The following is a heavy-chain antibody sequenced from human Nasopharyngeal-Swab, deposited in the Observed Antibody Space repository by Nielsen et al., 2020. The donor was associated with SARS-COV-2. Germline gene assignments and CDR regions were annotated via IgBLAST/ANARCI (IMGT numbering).Heavy chain of an antibody. D-gene: IGHD1/OR15-1a*01. CDR1: GFTFSTYA. V-gene: IGHV3-21*04. CDR3: AREEQEVADAFDI. J-gene: IGHJ3*02. Sequence: GESLKISCAASGFTFSTYAMNWVRQAPGRGLEWVSSISGSSAYIYYADSVKGRFTISRDNAKNSLYLQLNSLRAEDTAVYYCAREEQEVADAFDIWGQGTMVTVSS. CDR2: ISGSSAYI.